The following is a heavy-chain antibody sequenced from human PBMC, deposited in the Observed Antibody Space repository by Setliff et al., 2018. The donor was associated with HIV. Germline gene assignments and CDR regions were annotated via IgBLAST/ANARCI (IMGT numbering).Heavy chain of an antibody. D-gene: IGHD3-10*01. CDR3: ARGALLAVFDFDH. V-gene: IGHV1-3*01. Sequence: ASVKVSCKTSGYTFTTYSIHWVRQAPGQSLEWMGWINVGKGDTKYSQEFQGRITITRDTSANTAYMELSGLRSDDTAVYFCARGALLAVFDFDHWGHGTLVTVSS. J-gene: IGHJ4*01. CDR1: GYTFTTYS. CDR2: INVGKGDT.